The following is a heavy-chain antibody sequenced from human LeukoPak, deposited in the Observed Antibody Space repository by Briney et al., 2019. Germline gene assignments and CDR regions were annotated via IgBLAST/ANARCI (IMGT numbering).Heavy chain of an antibody. CDR2: INHSGST. Sequence: PSETLSLTCAVHGGSFSDYYWNWIRQPPGKGLEWIGEINHSGSTNYNPSLKSRVTISVDTSKSQFSLKLSSVTAADTALYYCARGEGAIDPWGQGTLVTVSS. CDR3: ARGEGAIDP. CDR1: GGSFSDYY. V-gene: IGHV4-34*01. J-gene: IGHJ5*02.